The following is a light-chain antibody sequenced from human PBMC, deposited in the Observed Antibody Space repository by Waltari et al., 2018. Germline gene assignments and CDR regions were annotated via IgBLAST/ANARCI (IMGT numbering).Light chain of an antibody. J-gene: IGKJ1*01. CDR2: WAS. Sequence: DIVMTQSPDSLAVSLGERATINCKSSQSVLYSSNKKNYLAWYQQKPGQSPKLLIYWASTLESGVPDRFIGSGSETDFTLTISNLQAEDVAVYYCQQYYSTLSWTFGQGTKVEIK. CDR1: QSVLYSSNKKNY. V-gene: IGKV4-1*01. CDR3: QQYYSTLSWT.